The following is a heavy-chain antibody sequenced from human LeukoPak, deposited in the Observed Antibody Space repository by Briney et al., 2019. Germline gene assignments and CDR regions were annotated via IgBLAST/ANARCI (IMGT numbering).Heavy chain of an antibody. CDR1: GFTFSSYE. CDR2: ISSSGNTI. CDR3: ARVSVYSYGLSDF. V-gene: IGHV3-48*03. D-gene: IGHD5-18*01. Sequence: PGGSLRLSCAASGFTFSSYEMNWVRQAPGKGLEWVSYISSSGNTIYYADSVKGRFTISRDNAENSLYLQMNSLRAEDTAVYYCARVSVYSYGLSDFWGQGTLVTVSS. J-gene: IGHJ4*02.